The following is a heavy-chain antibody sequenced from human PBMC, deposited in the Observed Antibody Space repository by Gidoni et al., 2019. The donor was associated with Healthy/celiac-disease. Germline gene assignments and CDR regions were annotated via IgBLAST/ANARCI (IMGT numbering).Heavy chain of an antibody. CDR3: ARTAKDYYDSSGYYAYYYYGMDV. CDR1: GFSLSNAIIG. V-gene: IGHV2-26*01. J-gene: IGHJ6*02. D-gene: IGHD3-22*01. Sequence: QVTLKESGPVLVKPTETLTLTCTVSGFSLSNAIIGVSWIRQPPGKALEWLAHIFSNDEKSYSTSLKSRLTISKDTSKSQVVLTMTNMDPVDTATYYCARTAKDYYDSSGYYAYYYYGMDVWGQGTTVTVSS. CDR2: IFSNDEK.